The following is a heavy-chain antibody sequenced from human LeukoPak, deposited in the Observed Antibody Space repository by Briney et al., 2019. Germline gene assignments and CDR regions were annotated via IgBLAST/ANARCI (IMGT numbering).Heavy chain of an antibody. Sequence: SGGSLRLSCAASGFTFSDYEINCVRQAPGKGLVGISCISTSGSTTYYAHPVKGRFTISRDNAKNSLFLQMNTLTAEDTAVYYCARGALHVFDYWGQGTPVTVSS. CDR1: GFTFSDYE. J-gene: IGHJ4*02. V-gene: IGHV3-48*03. CDR3: ARGALHVFDY. D-gene: IGHD3-10*02. CDR2: ISTSGSTT.